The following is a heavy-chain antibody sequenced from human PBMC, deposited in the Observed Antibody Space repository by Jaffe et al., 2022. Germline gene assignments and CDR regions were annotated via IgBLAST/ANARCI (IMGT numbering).Heavy chain of an antibody. CDR3: ARYYYGSGSYPFLPRIDY. V-gene: IGHV2-5*01. CDR1: GFSLSTSGVG. Sequence: QITLKESGPTLVKPTQTLTLTCTFSGFSLSTSGVGVGWIRQPPGKALEWLALIYWNDDKRYSPSLKSRLTITKDTSKNQVVLTMTNMDPVDTATYYCARYYYGSGSYPFLPRIDYWGQGTLVTVSS. J-gene: IGHJ4*02. CDR2: IYWNDDK. D-gene: IGHD3-10*01.